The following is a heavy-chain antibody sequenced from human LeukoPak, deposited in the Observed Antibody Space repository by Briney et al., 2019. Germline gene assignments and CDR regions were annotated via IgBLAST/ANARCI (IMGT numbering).Heavy chain of an antibody. Sequence: ASLKASFKASGYTFTSYYINWVRQATGQGLEWMGWINPNSGNTGYPQKCQGRVTITRNTSISTAYMELSSLRSKDTAVYYCARVQGMVRGVPNPAFGYWGQGTLVTVSS. V-gene: IGHV1-8*03. CDR2: INPNSGNT. J-gene: IGHJ4*02. CDR3: ARVQGMVRGVPNPAFGY. CDR1: GYTFTSYY. D-gene: IGHD3-10*01.